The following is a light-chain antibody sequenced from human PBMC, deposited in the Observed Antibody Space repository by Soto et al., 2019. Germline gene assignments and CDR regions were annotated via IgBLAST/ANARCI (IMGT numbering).Light chain of an antibody. J-gene: IGLJ1*01. CDR1: SSDVGDYNY. Sequence: QSVLTQPASVSGSPGQSITISCTRTSSDVGDYNYVSWYQQHPGKAPKLMIYEVSNRPSGVSNRFSGSKSGNTASLTISGLQAEDEADYYCSSYTRSSTLYVFGTGTKVTVL. CDR2: EVS. CDR3: SSYTRSSTLYV. V-gene: IGLV2-14*01.